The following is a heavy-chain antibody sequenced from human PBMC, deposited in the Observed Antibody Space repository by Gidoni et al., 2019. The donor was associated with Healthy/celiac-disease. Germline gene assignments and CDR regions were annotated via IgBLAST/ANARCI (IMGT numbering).Heavy chain of an antibody. CDR3: AKADVVVVAAMGGWGYGMDV. Sequence: EVQLLESGGGLVQPGGSLRLSCAASGFTFSSYAMSWVRQAPGKGLEWVSAISGSGGSTYYADSVKGRFTISRDNSKNTLYLQMNSPRAEDTAVYYCAKADVVVVAAMGGWGYGMDVWGQGTTVTVSS. CDR1: GFTFSSYA. D-gene: IGHD2-15*01. V-gene: IGHV3-23*01. CDR2: ISGSGGST. J-gene: IGHJ6*02.